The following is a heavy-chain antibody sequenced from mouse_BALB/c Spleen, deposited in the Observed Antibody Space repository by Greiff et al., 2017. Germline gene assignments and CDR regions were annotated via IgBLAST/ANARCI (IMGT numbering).Heavy chain of an antibody. D-gene: IGHD2-10*02. CDR1: GFAFSSYD. J-gene: IGHJ2*01. CDR3: ARVYGNYHYFDY. V-gene: IGHV5-12-1*01. CDR2: ISSGGGST. Sequence: EVKLVESGGGLVQPGGSLKLSCAASGFAFSSYDMSWVRQTPEKRLEWVAYISSGGGSTYYPDTVKGRFTISRDNAKNTLYLQMSSLKSEDTAMYYCARVYGNYHYFDYWGQGTTLTVSS.